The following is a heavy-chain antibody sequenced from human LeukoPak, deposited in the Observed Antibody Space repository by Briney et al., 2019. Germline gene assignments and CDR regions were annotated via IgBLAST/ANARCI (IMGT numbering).Heavy chain of an antibody. V-gene: IGHV6-1*01. Sequence: SQTLSLTCDISGDSVSSNSAAWNWIRQSPSRGLEWLGRTYYRSKWYKDYAASVKSRITINPDTSKNQVSLQLNSVTPEDTAVYYCTRVEAGTIAYWGQGTLVTVSS. CDR1: GDSVSSNSAA. D-gene: IGHD6-19*01. J-gene: IGHJ4*02. CDR3: TRVEAGTIAY. CDR2: TYYRSKWYK.